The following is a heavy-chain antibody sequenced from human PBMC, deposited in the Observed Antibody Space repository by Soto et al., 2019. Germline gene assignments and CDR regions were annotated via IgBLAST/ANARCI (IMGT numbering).Heavy chain of an antibody. CDR1: DYSSTSYS. J-gene: IGHJ6*02. V-gene: IGHV1-18*01. CDR2: ISAYNGNT. Sequence: QVQLVQSGAEVKKPGASVKVSCKASDYSSTSYSISWVRQAPGQGLEWMGWISAYNGNTTYAQKLQGRVTMTTDTSTRSAYMELMSLRSDDTAVYYCARDNGVGESDVWGQGTTVTVSS. D-gene: IGHD3-10*01. CDR3: ARDNGVGESDV.